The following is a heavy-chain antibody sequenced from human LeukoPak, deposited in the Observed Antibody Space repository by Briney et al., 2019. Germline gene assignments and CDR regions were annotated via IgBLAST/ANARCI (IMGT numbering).Heavy chain of an antibody. J-gene: IGHJ4*02. D-gene: IGHD2-2*01. CDR1: GGSISSSNW. V-gene: IGHV4-4*02. Sequence: PSETLSLTCAVSGGSISSSNWWSWVRQPPGKWLEWIGEIYHSGSTNYNPSLKSRVTISVDKSKNQFSLKLSSVTAADTAVYYCAREPLRRYCSSTSCYWYFDYWGQGTLVTVSS. CDR2: IYHSGST. CDR3: AREPLRRYCSSTSCYWYFDY.